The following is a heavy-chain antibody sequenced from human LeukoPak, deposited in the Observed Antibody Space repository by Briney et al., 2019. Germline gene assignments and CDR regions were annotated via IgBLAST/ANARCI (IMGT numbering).Heavy chain of an antibody. CDR1: GYTFTGYY. CDR3: ARAGYSSSWYDY. D-gene: IGHD6-13*01. CDR2: INPNSGGT. J-gene: IGHJ4*02. V-gene: IGHV1-2*02. Sequence: ASVKVSCKASGYTFTGYYMHWVRQAPGQGLEWMGWINPNSGGTNYAQKFQGRVTITADKSTSTAYMELSSLRSEDTAVYYCARAGYSSSWYDYWGQGTLVTVSS.